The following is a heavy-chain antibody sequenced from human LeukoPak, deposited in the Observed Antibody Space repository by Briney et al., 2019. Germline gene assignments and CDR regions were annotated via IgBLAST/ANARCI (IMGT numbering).Heavy chain of an antibody. CDR2: ISSSSSYI. D-gene: IGHD3-22*01. Sequence: PGGSLRLSCAASGFTFSSYSMNWVRQAPGKGLEWVSSISSSSSYIYYADSVKGRFTISRDNAKNSLYLQMNSLRAEDTAVYYCARDRVLGYYDSSGYDYWGQGTLVTVSS. V-gene: IGHV3-21*01. CDR3: ARDRVLGYYDSSGYDY. J-gene: IGHJ4*02. CDR1: GFTFSSYS.